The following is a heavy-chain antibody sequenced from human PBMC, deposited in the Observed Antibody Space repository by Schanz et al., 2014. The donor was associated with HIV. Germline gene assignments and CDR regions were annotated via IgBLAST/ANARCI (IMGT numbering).Heavy chain of an antibody. D-gene: IGHD2-15*01. V-gene: IGHV3-33*01. Sequence: QVQLVESGGCVVQPGRSLRLSCAASGFTFSSYGMHWVRQAPGKGLEWVAVIWHDGSSKYYADSVKGRFTISRDNSKNTLYLQMNSLRPEDTAVYYCVRGAIWEWDQPDFDSWGQGTLVSVSS. J-gene: IGHJ4*02. CDR3: VRGAIWEWDQPDFDS. CDR1: GFTFSSYG. CDR2: IWHDGSSK.